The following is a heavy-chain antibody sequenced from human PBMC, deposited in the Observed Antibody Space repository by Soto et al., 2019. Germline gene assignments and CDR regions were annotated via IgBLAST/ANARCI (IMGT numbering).Heavy chain of an antibody. J-gene: IGHJ4*01. CDR3: ATDIGGGSWYSLAY. V-gene: IGHV3-33*03. D-gene: IGHD2-15*01. CDR1: GFRFSGYG. CDR2: IWYDGSKK. Sequence: PGGSLRLSCAASGFRFSGYGMQWVRQTPGKGLEWMGVIWYDGSKKYYADSVKGRFTISRDNSRNNMFLQMDSLGVEDTAVYYCATDIGGGSWYSLAYWG.